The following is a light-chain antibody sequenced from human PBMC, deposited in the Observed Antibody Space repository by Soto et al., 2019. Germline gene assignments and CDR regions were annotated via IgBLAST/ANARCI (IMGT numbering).Light chain of an antibody. CDR3: SSYTSGSTPLYV. Sequence: QSVLTQPASVSGSPGQSITISCTGTSSEVGGYNYVSWYQQHPGKAPKLMIYDVSNRPSGVSNRFSGSKSGNTASLTISGLQAEDEADYYCSSYTSGSTPLYVFGTGTKVTVL. CDR2: DVS. J-gene: IGLJ1*01. V-gene: IGLV2-14*01. CDR1: SSEVGGYNY.